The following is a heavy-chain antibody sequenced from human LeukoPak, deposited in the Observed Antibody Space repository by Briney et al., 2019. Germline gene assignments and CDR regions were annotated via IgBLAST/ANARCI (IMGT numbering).Heavy chain of an antibody. J-gene: IGHJ4*02. CDR2: IRSKAYGGTT. V-gene: IGHV3-49*04. D-gene: IGHD3-22*01. CDR1: GFTFGDYA. CDR3: TRDEDDSSGYYPGDY. Sequence: GGSLRLSCTASGFTFGDYAMSWVRQAPGKGLEWVGFIRSKAYGGTTEYAASVKGRFIISRDDSKSIAYLQMNSLKTEDTAVYYCTRDEDDSSGYYPGDYWGQGTLVTVSS.